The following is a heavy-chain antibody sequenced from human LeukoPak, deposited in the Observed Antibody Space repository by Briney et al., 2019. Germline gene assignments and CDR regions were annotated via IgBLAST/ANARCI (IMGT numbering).Heavy chain of an antibody. CDR3: ASSYDTAMVH. Sequence: SETLSLTCTVSGDSISSYYWGWIRQPPGKGLEWIGYIYNNGSTNYNPSLKSRVTISINTSKKQFSLKLSSVTAADTAVYYCASSYDTAMVHWGQGTLVTVSS. CDR2: IYNNGST. CDR1: GDSISSYY. D-gene: IGHD5-18*01. J-gene: IGHJ4*02. V-gene: IGHV4-59*01.